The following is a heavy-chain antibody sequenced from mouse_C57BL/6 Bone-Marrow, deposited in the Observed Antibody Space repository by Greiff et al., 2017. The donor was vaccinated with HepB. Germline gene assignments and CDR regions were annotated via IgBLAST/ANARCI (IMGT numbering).Heavy chain of an antibody. D-gene: IGHD1-1*01. CDR2: IYPGSGST. CDR3: ARGNYGSSYSWFAY. CDR1: GYIFTSYW. J-gene: IGHJ3*01. V-gene: IGHV1-55*01. Sequence: QVQLQQPGAELVKPGASVKMSCKASGYIFTSYWITWVKQRPGQGLEWIGDIYPGSGSTNYNEKFKSKATLTVDTSSSTAYMQLSSLTSEDSAVYYCARGNYGSSYSWFAYWGQGTLVTVSA.